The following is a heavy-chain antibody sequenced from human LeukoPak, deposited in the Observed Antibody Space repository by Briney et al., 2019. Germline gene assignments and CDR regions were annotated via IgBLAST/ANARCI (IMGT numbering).Heavy chain of an antibody. V-gene: IGHV3-33*01. Sequence: GGSLRLSCAASGFTFSSYGMHKVRQAPGKGLEWVAFIWYDGSNKYYADSVKGRFTISRDNSKNTLYLQMNSLRAEDTAVYYCARSHTAMALDYWGQGTLVTVSS. D-gene: IGHD5-18*01. CDR3: ARSHTAMALDY. J-gene: IGHJ4*02. CDR1: GFTFSSYG. CDR2: IWYDGSNK.